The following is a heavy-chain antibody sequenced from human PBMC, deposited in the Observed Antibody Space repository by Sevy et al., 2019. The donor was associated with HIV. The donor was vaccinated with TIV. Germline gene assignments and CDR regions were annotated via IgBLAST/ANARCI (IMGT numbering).Heavy chain of an antibody. V-gene: IGHV3-23*01. D-gene: IGHD3-3*01. CDR1: GFTFGTYA. CDR2: ISDSSRST. Sequence: GGSLRLSCAGSGFTFGTYAMTWVRQAPGKGLQWVSVISDSSRSTYYADSVQGRVTISRDNSKNTMHLHMNSLRVEDTATYYCARRPDFGVIIPTGVLDVWGQGTTVTVSS. CDR3: ARRPDFGVIIPTGVLDV. J-gene: IGHJ6*02.